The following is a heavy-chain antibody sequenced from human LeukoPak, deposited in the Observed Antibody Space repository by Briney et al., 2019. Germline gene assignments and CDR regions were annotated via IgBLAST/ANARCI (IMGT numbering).Heavy chain of an antibody. CDR2: INPNSGGT. Sequence: ASVKVSCEASGYTFTGCYMHWVRQAPGQGLEWMGWINPNSGGTNYAQKFQGRVTMTRDTSISTAYMELSRLRSDDTAVYYCARERKYYWFDPWGQGTLVTVSS. J-gene: IGHJ5*02. CDR1: GYTFTGCY. CDR3: ARERKYYWFDP. D-gene: IGHD2/OR15-2a*01. V-gene: IGHV1-2*02.